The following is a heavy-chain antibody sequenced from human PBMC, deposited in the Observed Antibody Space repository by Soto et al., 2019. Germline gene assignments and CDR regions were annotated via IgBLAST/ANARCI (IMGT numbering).Heavy chain of an antibody. J-gene: IGHJ5*02. CDR2: IYYSGST. V-gene: IGHV4-30-4*01. CDR1: GGSISSGDYY. Sequence: SETLSLTCTVSGGSISSGDYYWSWLRHPPGKGLEWIGYIYYSGSTYYNPSLKSRVTISVDTSKNQFSLKLSSVTAADTAVYYCARDITMVRGVIQDWFDPWGQGTLVTVSS. CDR3: ARDITMVRGVIQDWFDP. D-gene: IGHD3-10*01.